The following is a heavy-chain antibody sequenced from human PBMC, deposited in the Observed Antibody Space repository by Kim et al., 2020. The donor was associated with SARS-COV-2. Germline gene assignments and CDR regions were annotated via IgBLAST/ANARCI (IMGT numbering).Heavy chain of an antibody. J-gene: IGHJ3*02. V-gene: IGHV1-69*06. CDR2: IIPIFGTA. Sequence: SVKVSCKPSGGTFSSYAISWVRQAPGQGLEWMGGIIPIFGTANYAQKFQGRVTITADKSTSTAYMELSSLRSEDTAVYYCARDYSSDVLRYFDWEDAFDIWGQGTMVTVSS. D-gene: IGHD3-9*01. CDR3: ARDYSSDVLRYFDWEDAFDI. CDR1: GGTFSSYA.